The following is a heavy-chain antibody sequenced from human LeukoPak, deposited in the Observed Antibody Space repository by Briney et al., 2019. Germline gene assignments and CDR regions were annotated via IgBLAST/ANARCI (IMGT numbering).Heavy chain of an antibody. CDR3: ARDYDTLTGPPDY. Sequence: SETLSLTCTVSGYSISSGYYWGWIRQPPGKGLEWIGSIYHSGSTYYNPSLKSRVTISVDTSKNQFSLKLSSVTAADTAVHYCARDYDTLTGPPDYWGQGTLVTVSS. V-gene: IGHV4-38-2*02. J-gene: IGHJ4*02. CDR2: IYHSGST. D-gene: IGHD3-9*01. CDR1: GYSISSGYY.